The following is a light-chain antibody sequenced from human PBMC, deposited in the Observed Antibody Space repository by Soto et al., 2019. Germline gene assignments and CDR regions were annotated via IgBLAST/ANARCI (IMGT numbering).Light chain of an antibody. CDR3: QHRMNWPLT. V-gene: IGKV3-11*01. Sequence: EIVLTQSPATLSLSPGERATLSCRASQTVSSYLLWYQQKPGQAPRLLIYDASNRATGVPARFTGSGSETDFSLTIGSLEPEDFAVYYCQHRMNWPLTCGQGTRLEIK. J-gene: IGKJ5*01. CDR1: QTVSSY. CDR2: DAS.